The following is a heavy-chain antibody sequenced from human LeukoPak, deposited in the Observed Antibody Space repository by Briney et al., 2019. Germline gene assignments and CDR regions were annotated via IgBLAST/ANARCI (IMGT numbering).Heavy chain of an antibody. J-gene: IGHJ3*02. CDR3: AKDPYSSGWRGAFDI. V-gene: IGHV3-33*06. CDR2: IWYDGSNK. Sequence: GRSLRLSCAASGFTFRSYGMHWVRQAPGKGVEWVAIIWYDGSNKYYADSVKGRFTISRDNSKNTLYLQMNSLRAEDTAVYYCAKDPYSSGWRGAFDIWGQGTMVTVSS. CDR1: GFTFRSYG. D-gene: IGHD6-19*01.